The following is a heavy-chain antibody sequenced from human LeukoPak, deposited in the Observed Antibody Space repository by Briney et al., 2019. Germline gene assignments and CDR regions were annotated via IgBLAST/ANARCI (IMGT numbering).Heavy chain of an antibody. CDR3: AREVPGDYFDY. D-gene: IGHD4-17*01. CDR1: GGSISSGGYY. CDR2: IYYSGST. J-gene: IGHJ4*02. Sequence: SQTLSLTCTVSGGSISSGGYYWSWIRQHPGKGLEWIGYIYYSGSTYYNPSLKSRVTISVDPSKNQFSLKLSSVTAADTAVYYCAREVPGDYFDYWGQGTLVTVSS. V-gene: IGHV4-31*03.